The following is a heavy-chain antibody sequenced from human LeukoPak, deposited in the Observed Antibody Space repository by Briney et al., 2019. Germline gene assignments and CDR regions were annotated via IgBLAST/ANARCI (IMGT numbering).Heavy chain of an antibody. D-gene: IGHD3-9*01. CDR3: ARAHTPLRYFDWFP. CDR1: GGSISSSSYY. Sequence: SETLSLTCTVSGGSISSSSYYWGWIRQPPGKGLEWIGSICYSGSTYYNPSLKSRVTISVDTSKNQFSLKLSSVTAADTAVYYCARAHTPLRYFDWFPWGQGTLVTVSS. CDR2: ICYSGST. V-gene: IGHV4-39*07. J-gene: IGHJ5*02.